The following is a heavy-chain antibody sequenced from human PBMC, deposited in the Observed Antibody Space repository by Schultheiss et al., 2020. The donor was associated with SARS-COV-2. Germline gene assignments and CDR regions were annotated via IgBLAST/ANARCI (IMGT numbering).Heavy chain of an antibody. CDR3: TTPSTTVTTGWVY. D-gene: IGHD4-11*01. CDR1: GFTFDDYA. V-gene: IGHV3-9*01. CDR2: ISWNSGSI. Sequence: SLKISCAASGFTFDDYAMHWVRQAPGKGLEWVSGISWNSGSIGYADSVKGRFTISRDNAKNSLYLQMNSLRAEDTAVYYCTTPSTTVTTGWVYWGQGTLVTVSS. J-gene: IGHJ4*02.